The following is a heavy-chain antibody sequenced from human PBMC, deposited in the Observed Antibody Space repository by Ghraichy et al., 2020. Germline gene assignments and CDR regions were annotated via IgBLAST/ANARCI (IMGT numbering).Heavy chain of an antibody. Sequence: SETLSLTCAVYGGSFSGYYWSWIRQPPGKGLEWIGEINHSGSTNYNPSLKSRVTISVDTSKNQFSLKLSSVTAADTAVYYCARGCWSSTSCPGSNYYYGMDVWGQGTTVTVSS. V-gene: IGHV4-34*01. J-gene: IGHJ6*02. CDR1: GGSFSGYY. CDR3: ARGCWSSTSCPGSNYYYGMDV. CDR2: INHSGST. D-gene: IGHD2-2*01.